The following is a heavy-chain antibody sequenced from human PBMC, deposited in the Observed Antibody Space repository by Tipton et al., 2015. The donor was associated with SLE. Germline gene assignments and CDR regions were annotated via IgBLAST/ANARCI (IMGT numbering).Heavy chain of an antibody. D-gene: IGHD2-21*01. CDR1: GYSINNGFY. J-gene: IGHJ4*02. CDR2: IYHSGTT. CDR3: GRAIGVHYFHV. Sequence: TLSLTCTVSGYSINNGFYWGWIRQPPGKGLEWIGIIYHSGTTYYNPSLKTRVTISVDASKTQFSLRLTSVTAADTAVYYCGRAIGVHYFHVWGQGTLVTVSS. V-gene: IGHV4-38-2*02.